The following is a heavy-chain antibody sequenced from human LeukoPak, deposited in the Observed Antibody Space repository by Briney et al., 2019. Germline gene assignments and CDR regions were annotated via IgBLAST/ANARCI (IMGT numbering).Heavy chain of an antibody. D-gene: IGHD3-22*01. J-gene: IGHJ3*02. CDR1: GFTFSYYW. Sequence: GSLRLSCAASGFTFSYYWMHWVRQAPGKGLEWIGEINHSGSTNYNPSLKSRVTISVDTSKNQFSLKLSSVTAADTAVYYCARGRRATMTFPWGAFDIWGQGTMVTVSS. V-gene: IGHV4-34*01. CDR2: INHSGST. CDR3: ARGRRATMTFPWGAFDI.